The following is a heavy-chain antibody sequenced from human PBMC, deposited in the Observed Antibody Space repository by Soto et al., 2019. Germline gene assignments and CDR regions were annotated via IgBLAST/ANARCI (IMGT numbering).Heavy chain of an antibody. CDR1: GFTFSSYA. J-gene: IGHJ5*02. CDR3: AKDPGIAVAGTDWFDP. V-gene: IGHV3-23*01. CDR2: ISGSGGST. Sequence: XGSLRLSCAASGFTFSSYAMSWVRQAPGKGLEWVSAISGSGGSTYYADSVKGRFTISRDNPKNTLYLQMNSLRAEDTAVYYCAKDPGIAVAGTDWFDPWGKGTLVTVS. D-gene: IGHD6-19*01.